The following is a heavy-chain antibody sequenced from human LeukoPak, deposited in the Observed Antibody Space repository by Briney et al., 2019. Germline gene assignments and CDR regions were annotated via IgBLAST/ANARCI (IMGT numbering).Heavy chain of an antibody. CDR1: GYSISSGYY. D-gene: IGHD4-17*01. J-gene: IGHJ4*02. CDR3: ARDLAPRHYTVTTGPYDY. V-gene: IGHV4-38-2*02. Sequence: PSETLSLTCTVSGYSISSGYYWGWIRQPPGKGLEWIGSIYHSGSTYYNPSLKSRVTISVDTSKNQFPLKLSPVTAAHTAVYYCARDLAPRHYTVTTGPYDYWGQGTLVTVSS. CDR2: IYHSGST.